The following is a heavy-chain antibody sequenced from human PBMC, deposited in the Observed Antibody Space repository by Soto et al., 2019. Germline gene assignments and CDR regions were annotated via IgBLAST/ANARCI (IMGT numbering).Heavy chain of an antibody. D-gene: IGHD2-15*01. V-gene: IGHV4-31*03. CDR2: IYYSGST. CDR1: GGSISSGGYY. CDR3: ARAPRVVVAATRGYFDY. J-gene: IGHJ4*02. Sequence: QVQLQESGPGLVKPSQTLSLTCTVSGGSISSGGYYWSCIRQHPGKGLEWIGYIYYSGSTYYNPSLKSRVTISVDTSKTQFSLKLSSVTAADTAVYYCARAPRVVVAATRGYFDYWGQGTLVTVSS.